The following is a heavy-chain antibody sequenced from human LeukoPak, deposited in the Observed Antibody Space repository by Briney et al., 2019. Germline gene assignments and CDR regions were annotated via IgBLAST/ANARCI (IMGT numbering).Heavy chain of an antibody. CDR2: IYYSGSA. CDR3: ARYKGIVGATTNNWFDP. D-gene: IGHD1-26*01. J-gene: IGHJ5*02. V-gene: IGHV4-59*01. CDR1: GGSISTYY. Sequence: SETLSLTCTVSGGSISTYYWSWIRQPPGKGLEWIGYIYYSGSANYNPSLKSRVTISLDTSKNQFSLKLSSLSAADTAVYYCARYKGIVGATTNNWFDPWGQGTLVTVSS.